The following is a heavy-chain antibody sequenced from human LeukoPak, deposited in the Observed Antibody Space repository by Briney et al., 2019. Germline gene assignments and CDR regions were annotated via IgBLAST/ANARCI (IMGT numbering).Heavy chain of an antibody. Sequence: GGSLRLSCAASGFTFSSYGMHWVRQAPGKGLEWVAVISYDGSNKYYADSVKVRFTISRDNSKNTLYLQMNSLRAEDTAVYYCAKVGTAAGYYYYYGMDVWGQGTTVTVSS. CDR2: ISYDGSNK. CDR3: AKVGTAAGYYYYYGMDV. J-gene: IGHJ6*02. D-gene: IGHD6-13*01. V-gene: IGHV3-30*18. CDR1: GFTFSSYG.